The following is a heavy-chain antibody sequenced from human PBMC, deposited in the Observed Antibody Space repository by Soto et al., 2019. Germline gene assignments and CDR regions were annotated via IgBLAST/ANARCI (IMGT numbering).Heavy chain of an antibody. CDR1: GYTFSSYG. CDR3: ARDWATVNTGGFFDH. Sequence: QVQLMQSGAEVKTPGASVKVSCKASGYTFSSYGISWVRQAPGQGLEWMGWISGYNGDTNYAEDLQGRVTMTTDTSTSTAYMELRSLRSDDTAVYYCARDWATVNTGGFFDHWGQGTLVTVSS. J-gene: IGHJ4*02. CDR2: ISGYNGDT. V-gene: IGHV1-18*01. D-gene: IGHD4-4*01.